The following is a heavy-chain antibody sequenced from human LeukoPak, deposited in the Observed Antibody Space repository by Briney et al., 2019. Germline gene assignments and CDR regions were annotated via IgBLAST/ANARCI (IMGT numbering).Heavy chain of an antibody. D-gene: IGHD2-15*01. CDR2: IYYSGST. CDR1: GGSISSYY. CDR3: AREGGSGGSAYYFDY. Sequence: SETLSLTCTVSGGSISSYYWSWIRQPPGKGLEWIGYIYYSGSTNYNPSLKSRVTISVDTSKNQCSLKLSSVTAADTAVYYCAREGGSGGSAYYFDYWGQGTLVTVSS. J-gene: IGHJ4*02. V-gene: IGHV4-59*01.